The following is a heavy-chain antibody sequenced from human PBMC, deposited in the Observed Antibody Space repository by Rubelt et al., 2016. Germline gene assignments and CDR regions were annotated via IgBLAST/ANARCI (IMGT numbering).Heavy chain of an antibody. CDR2: IYYSGST. CDR3: ATDLGRGYIYGPLDS. CDR1: DGSINNYY. D-gene: IGHD5-18*01. J-gene: IGHJ4*02. V-gene: IGHV4-59*12. Sequence: QVQLQESGPGLVKPSETLSLTCTVSDGSINNYYWSWIRQPPGKGLEWIGYIYYSGSTNYNPSLKSRVTISVDTSKNQFSLKLTSVTGADTAVYYCATDLGRGYIYGPLDSWGQGTLVTVSS.